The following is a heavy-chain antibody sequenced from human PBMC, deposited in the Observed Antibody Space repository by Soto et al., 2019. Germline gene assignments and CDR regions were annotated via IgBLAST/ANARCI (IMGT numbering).Heavy chain of an antibody. Sequence: ESLKSSCKGFGYSFTSYWISWVRQMPGKGLEWMGRIDPSESYNNYSTSFKGHVTISADKSISTAYLQCSSLKDSDTAMYYCARQRQQPYLEFDYWGQGTLVTVSS. CDR3: ARQRQQPYLEFDY. J-gene: IGHJ4*02. V-gene: IGHV5-10-1*01. CDR2: IDPSESYN. D-gene: IGHD6-13*01. CDR1: GYSFTSYW.